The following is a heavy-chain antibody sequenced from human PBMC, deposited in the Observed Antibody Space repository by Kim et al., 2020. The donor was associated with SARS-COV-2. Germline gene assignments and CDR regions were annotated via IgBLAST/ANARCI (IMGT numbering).Heavy chain of an antibody. CDR1: DYTFSSYE. Sequence: ASVKVSCKASDYTFSSYEISWVRQAPGQGLEWMGWISGYNGDTNYAQKFQGRLTMSTDTFTSTVYMELRSLRSDDTAMYYCARELVVVVAATPQYSYGMDVWGQGTTVTVSS. D-gene: IGHD2-15*01. V-gene: IGHV1-18*04. J-gene: IGHJ6*02. CDR2: ISGYNGDT. CDR3: ARELVVVVAATPQYSYGMDV.